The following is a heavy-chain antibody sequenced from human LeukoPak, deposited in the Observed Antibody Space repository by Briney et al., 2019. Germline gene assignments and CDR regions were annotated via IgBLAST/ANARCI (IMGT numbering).Heavy chain of an antibody. CDR2: ISSSSSTI. V-gene: IGHV3-48*01. D-gene: IGHD3-3*01. CDR1: GFTFSSYS. CDR3: ATLEITISGVGDY. Sequence: QSGGSLRLSCAASGFTFSSYSMNWVRQAPGKGLEWVSYISSSSSTIYYADSVKGRFTISRDNAKNSLYLQMNSLRAEDTAVYYCATLEITISGVGDYWGQGTLVTVSS. J-gene: IGHJ4*02.